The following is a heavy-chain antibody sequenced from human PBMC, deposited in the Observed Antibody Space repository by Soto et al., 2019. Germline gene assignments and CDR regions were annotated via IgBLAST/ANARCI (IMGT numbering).Heavy chain of an antibody. J-gene: IGHJ4*02. CDR3: ARLGRWELLRYFDY. Sequence: KPSETLSLACTVSGGSISSSSYYWGWIRQPPGKGLEWIGSIYYSGSTHYNPSLKSRVTISVDTSKNQFSLKLSSVTAADTAVYYCARLGRWELLRYFDYWGQGTLVTVSS. V-gene: IGHV4-39*01. CDR2: IYYSGST. CDR1: GGSISSSSYY. D-gene: IGHD1-26*01.